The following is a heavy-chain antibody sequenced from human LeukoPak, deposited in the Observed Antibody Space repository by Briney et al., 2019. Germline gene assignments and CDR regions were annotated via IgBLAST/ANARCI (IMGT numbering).Heavy chain of an antibody. CDR2: ISSSSSYI. D-gene: IGHD6-13*01. CDR1: GFTFSSYS. J-gene: IGHJ6*03. CDR3: AREGIGFGPGDYYYYYMDV. Sequence: GGSLRLSCAASGFTFSSYSMNWVRQAPGKGLEWVSSISSSSSYIYYADSVKGRFTISRDNAKNSLYLQMNSLRAEDTAVYYCAREGIGFGPGDYYYYYMDVWGKGTTVTVSS. V-gene: IGHV3-21*01.